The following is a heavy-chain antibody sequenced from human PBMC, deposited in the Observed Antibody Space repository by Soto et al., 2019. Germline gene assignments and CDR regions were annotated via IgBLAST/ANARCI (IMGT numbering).Heavy chain of an antibody. D-gene: IGHD3-9*01. Sequence: PSVKVSCKASGYTFTSYAMHWVRQAPGQRLEWMGWINAGNGNTKYSQKFQGRVTITRDTSASTAYMELSSLRSEDTAVYYCARSLANYDILTGENWFDPWGQGTLVTVSS. CDR1: GYTFTSYA. CDR3: ARSLANYDILTGENWFDP. CDR2: INAGNGNT. J-gene: IGHJ5*02. V-gene: IGHV1-3*01.